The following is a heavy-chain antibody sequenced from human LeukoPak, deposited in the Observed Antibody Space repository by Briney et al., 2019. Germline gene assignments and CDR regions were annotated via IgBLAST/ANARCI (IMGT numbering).Heavy chain of an antibody. D-gene: IGHD5-18*01. CDR3: ARDLSGIAGYTYGRGIDY. V-gene: IGHV3-7*01. Sequence: GGSLRLSCAASGFTFSSYWMTWVRQAPGKGLEWVANIKKDGSEKYYVDAVKGRFTISRDNAKTSLYLQMNSLRAEDTAVYYCARDLSGIAGYTYGRGIDYWGQGTLVTVSS. CDR2: IKKDGSEK. CDR1: GFTFSSYW. J-gene: IGHJ4*02.